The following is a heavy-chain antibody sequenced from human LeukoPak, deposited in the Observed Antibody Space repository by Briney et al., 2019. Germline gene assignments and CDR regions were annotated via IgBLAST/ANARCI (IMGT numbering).Heavy chain of an antibody. J-gene: IGHJ4*02. CDR3: AREVISRVEVGYFVS. D-gene: IGHD2-15*01. CDR2: IYYTNYT. CDR1: GVSIGSGGYY. V-gene: IGHV4-31*03. Sequence: SETLSLTCTLSGVSIGSGGYYWSWIRQHPGRVLEWIGHIYYTNYTYYNPSLRSRVTLSVVTSKNQFSLRLSSVSAADTAVYFCAREVISRVEVGYFVSWGRRTLVTVST.